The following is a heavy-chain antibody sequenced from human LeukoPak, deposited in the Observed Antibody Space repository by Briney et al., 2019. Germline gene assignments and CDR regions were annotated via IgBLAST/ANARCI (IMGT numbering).Heavy chain of an antibody. CDR1: GYTFTSYG. V-gene: IGHV1-2*02. Sequence: GASVKVSCKASGYTFTSYGISWVRQAPGQGLEWMGWINPNSGGTNYAQKFQGRVTMTRDTSISTAYMELSRLRSDDTAVYYCARVWEYNWNSVAFDIWGQGTMVTVSS. CDR2: INPNSGGT. D-gene: IGHD1-7*01. J-gene: IGHJ3*02. CDR3: ARVWEYNWNSVAFDI.